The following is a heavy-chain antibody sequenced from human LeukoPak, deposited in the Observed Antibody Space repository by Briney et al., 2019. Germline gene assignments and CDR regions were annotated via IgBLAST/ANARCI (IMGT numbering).Heavy chain of an antibody. Sequence: ASVKVSCKASGGTFSSYAISWVRQAPGQGLEWMGGIIPIFGTANYAQKFQGRVTITADKSTSTAYMELSRLRSDDTAVYYCAKAYLGTYYYDSSGYYYFDYWGQGTLVTVSS. J-gene: IGHJ4*02. D-gene: IGHD3-22*01. CDR2: IIPIFGTA. CDR3: AKAYLGTYYYDSSGYYYFDY. V-gene: IGHV1-69*06. CDR1: GGTFSSYA.